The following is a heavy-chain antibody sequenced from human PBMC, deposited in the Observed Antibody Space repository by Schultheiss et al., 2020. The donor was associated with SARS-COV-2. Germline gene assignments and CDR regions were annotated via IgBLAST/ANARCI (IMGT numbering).Heavy chain of an antibody. V-gene: IGHV3-23*01. CDR2: ISGSGGST. J-gene: IGHJ3*02. D-gene: IGHD5-12*01. CDR1: GFTFSSYA. Sequence: GESLKISCAASGFTFSSYAMSWVRQAPGKGLEWVSAISGSGGSTYYADSVKGRFTISRDNSKNTLYLQMNSLRAEDTAVYYCARHLTRGYDYKAFDIWGQGTMVTVSS. CDR3: ARHLTRGYDYKAFDI.